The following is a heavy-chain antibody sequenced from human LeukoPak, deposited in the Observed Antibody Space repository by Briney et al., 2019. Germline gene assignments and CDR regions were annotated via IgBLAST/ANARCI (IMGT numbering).Heavy chain of an antibody. D-gene: IGHD3-22*01. CDR2: INYSGNR. J-gene: IGHJ4*02. CDR3: ARGYDY. Sequence: SETLSLTCSVSGGSISGSYYYWAWIRQPPGKGLEWIAIINYSGNRYYNPSLRSRATLSVDTSTNQFSLNLNSVTAQDTAVDYCARGYDYWGQGTLVTVSS. CDR1: GGSISGSYYY. V-gene: IGHV4-39*01.